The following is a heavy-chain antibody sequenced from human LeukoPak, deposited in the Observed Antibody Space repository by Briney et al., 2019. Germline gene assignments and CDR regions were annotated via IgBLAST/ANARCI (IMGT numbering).Heavy chain of an antibody. J-gene: IGHJ3*02. V-gene: IGHV1-46*01. CDR3: ACVAVAGASVDAFDI. CDR1: GYTFTSYY. CDR2: INPSGGST. D-gene: IGHD6-19*01. Sequence: ASVKVSCKASGYTFTSYYMHWVRQAPGQGLEWMGIINPSGGSTSYAQKFQGRVTMTEDTSTDTAYMELSSLRSEDTAVYYCACVAVAGASVDAFDIWGQGTMVTVSS.